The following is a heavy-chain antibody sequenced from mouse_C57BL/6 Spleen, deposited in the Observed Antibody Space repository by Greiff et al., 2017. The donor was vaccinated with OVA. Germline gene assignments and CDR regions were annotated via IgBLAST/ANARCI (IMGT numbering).Heavy chain of an antibody. CDR1: GYTFTSYW. D-gene: IGHD2-4*01. CDR3: ARAVSTMITSHWYFDV. Sequence: QQPGAELVMPGASVKLSCKASGYTFTSYWMHWVKQRPGQGLEWIGEIDPSDSYTNYNQKFKGKSTLTVDKSSSTAYMQLSSLTSEDSAVYYCARAVSTMITSHWYFDVWGTGTTVTVSS. V-gene: IGHV1-69*01. CDR2: IDPSDSYT. J-gene: IGHJ1*03.